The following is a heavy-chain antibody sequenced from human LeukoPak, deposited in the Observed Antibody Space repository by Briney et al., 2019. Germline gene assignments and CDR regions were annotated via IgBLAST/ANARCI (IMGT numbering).Heavy chain of an antibody. V-gene: IGHV4-59*11. J-gene: IGHJ4*02. CDR2: IHYSGSM. D-gene: IGHD1-1*01. CDR3: ARGSTGAWDY. Sequence: AETLSLTCAVSGGSISSHYWSWVRQPPGKGLEWIGYIHYSGSMNHNPALKSRVTISVETSKNQFSLKLTSVTAADTAVYYCARGSTGAWDYWGQGTLVTVSS. CDR1: GGSISSHY.